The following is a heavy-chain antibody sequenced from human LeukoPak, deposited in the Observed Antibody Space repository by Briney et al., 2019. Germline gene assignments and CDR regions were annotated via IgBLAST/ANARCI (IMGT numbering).Heavy chain of an antibody. CDR1: GFTFSSYS. Sequence: GGSLRLSCAASGFTFSSYSMNWVRQAPGKGLEWVSAISGSGGSTYYADSVKGRFTISRDNSKNTLYLQMNSLRAEDTAVYYCANPGGDSLFDYWGQGTLVTVSS. J-gene: IGHJ4*02. V-gene: IGHV3-23*01. D-gene: IGHD6-13*01. CDR3: ANPGGDSLFDY. CDR2: ISGSGGST.